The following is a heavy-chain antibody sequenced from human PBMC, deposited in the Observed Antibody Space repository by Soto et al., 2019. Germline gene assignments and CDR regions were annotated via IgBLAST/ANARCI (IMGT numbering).Heavy chain of an antibody. V-gene: IGHV4-59*01. CDR2: IYYSGST. Sequence: SETLSLTCTVSGGSISSYYWSWIRQPPGKGLEWIGYIYYSGSTNYNPSLKSRVTISVDTSKNQFSLKLSSVTAADTAVYYCARGTDTAWFYYYYGMDVWGQGTTVTVSS. CDR3: ARGTDTAWFYYYYGMDV. CDR1: GGSISSYY. J-gene: IGHJ6*02. D-gene: IGHD5-18*01.